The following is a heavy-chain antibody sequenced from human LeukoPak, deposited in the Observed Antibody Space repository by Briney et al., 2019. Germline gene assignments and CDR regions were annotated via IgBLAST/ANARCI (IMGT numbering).Heavy chain of an antibody. V-gene: IGHV3-7*05. D-gene: IGHD4-11*01. CDR3: ARGYSNIYY. Sequence: GGSLRLSCAASGFSVSSNYMNWVRQAPGKGPEWVANIKQDGSETHYVDSVKGRFTISRDNAKNSLYLQMSSLRPDDTAVYYCARGYSNIYYWGQGTLVTVSS. CDR2: IKQDGSET. CDR1: GFSVSSNY. J-gene: IGHJ4*02.